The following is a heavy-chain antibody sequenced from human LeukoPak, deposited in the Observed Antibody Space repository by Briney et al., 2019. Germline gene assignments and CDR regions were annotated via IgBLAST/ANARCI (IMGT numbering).Heavy chain of an antibody. Sequence: SETLSLTCTVSGGSISGYYWSWIRQPAGKGLEWIGRIYTSISTNYNPSLKSRVTMSVDTSKNQFSLKLSSVTAADTAVYYCARSLISMTGFDYWGQRTLVTVSS. CDR1: GGSISGYY. J-gene: IGHJ4*02. V-gene: IGHV4-4*07. CDR2: IYTSIST. D-gene: IGHD3-22*01. CDR3: ARSLISMTGFDY.